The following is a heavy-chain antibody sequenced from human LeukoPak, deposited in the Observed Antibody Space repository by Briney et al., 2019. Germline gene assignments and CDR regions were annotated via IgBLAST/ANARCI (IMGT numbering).Heavy chain of an antibody. CDR3: TTGGPAVPAAIDGVDV. Sequence: GGSLRLSCAASGITFSTYWMSWVRQAPGKGLAWVANIKEDGSETYYVDSVKGRFTISRDNAKNSLYLQMNSLRAEDTAVYYCTTGGPAVPAAIDGVDVWGQGTTVTVSS. CDR2: IKEDGSET. D-gene: IGHD2-2*01. V-gene: IGHV3-7*05. CDR1: GITFSTYW. J-gene: IGHJ6*02.